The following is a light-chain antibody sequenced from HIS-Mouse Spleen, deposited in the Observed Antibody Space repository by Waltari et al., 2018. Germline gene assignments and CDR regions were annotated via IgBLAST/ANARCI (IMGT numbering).Light chain of an antibody. J-gene: IGLJ2*01. V-gene: IGLV3-10*01. CDR2: EDS. CDR3: YSTDSSGNHRV. Sequence: SYELTQPPSVSVSPGQTARITCSGDALPKKYAYWYQQKAGQGPVLVIYEDSTRPSGMPERFSGSSSGTMATVTISGAQVEDEADYYCYSTDSSGNHRVFGGGTKLTVL. CDR1: ALPKKY.